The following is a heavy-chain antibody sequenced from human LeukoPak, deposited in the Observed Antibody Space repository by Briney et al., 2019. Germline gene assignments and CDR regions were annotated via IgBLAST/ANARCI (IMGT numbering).Heavy chain of an antibody. CDR1: GYSISSDYY. D-gene: IGHD1-26*01. Sequence: SETLSLTCIVSGYSISSDYYWGWIRQPPGKGLEWIGYIYYSGSTNYNPSLKSRVTISVDTSKNQFSLKLSSVTAADTAVYYCARGLGSGSRFDYWGQGTLVTVSS. CDR3: ARGLGSGSRFDY. J-gene: IGHJ4*02. CDR2: IYYSGST. V-gene: IGHV4-61*01.